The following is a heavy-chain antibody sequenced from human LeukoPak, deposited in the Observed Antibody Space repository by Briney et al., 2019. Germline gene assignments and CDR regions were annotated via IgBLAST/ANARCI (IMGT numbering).Heavy chain of an antibody. CDR3: ARNYGSGRTDFDH. CDR1: GGSFSPYY. CDR2: IFQTAYT. J-gene: IGHJ4*02. V-gene: IGHV4-4*09. Sequence: SETLSLTCTVSGGSFSPYYWNWIRQPPGKGLEWIGNIFQTAYTTYNPSLKSRATISGDTSRSQFALTLTSVTAADRAVDYGARNYGSGRTDFDHWGQGILVTVSS. D-gene: IGHD3-10*01.